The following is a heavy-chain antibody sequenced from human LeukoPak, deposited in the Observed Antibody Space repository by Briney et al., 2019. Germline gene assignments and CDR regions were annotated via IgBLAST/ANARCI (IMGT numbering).Heavy chain of an antibody. CDR3: AKGSFYYYDSSGYLGAFDI. Sequence: GGSLRLSCAAAGFTFDDYAMHWVRQAPGKGLEWVSGISWISGSIGYADSVNGSFTISRDNAKNSLYLQMNSLRAEDMALYYCAKGSFYYYDSSGYLGAFDIWGQGTMVTVSS. V-gene: IGHV3-9*03. J-gene: IGHJ3*02. D-gene: IGHD3-22*01. CDR2: ISWISGSI. CDR1: GFTFDDYA.